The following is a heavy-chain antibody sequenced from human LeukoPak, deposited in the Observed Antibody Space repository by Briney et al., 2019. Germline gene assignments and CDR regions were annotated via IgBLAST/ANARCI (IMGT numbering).Heavy chain of an antibody. CDR2: IKQDGSEK. J-gene: IGHJ4*02. CDR1: GFTFSSYW. Sequence: GGSLRLSCAASGFTFSSYWMSWVRQAPGKGLEWVANIKQDGSEKYYVDSVKGRFTISRDNSKNTLYLQMNSLRAEDTAVYYCAREGTNYDFWSGYSDLDYWGQGTLVTVSS. CDR3: AREGTNYDFWSGYSDLDY. D-gene: IGHD3-3*01. V-gene: IGHV3-7*01.